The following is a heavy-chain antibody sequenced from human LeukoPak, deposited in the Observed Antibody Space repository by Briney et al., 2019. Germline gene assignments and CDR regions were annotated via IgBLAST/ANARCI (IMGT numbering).Heavy chain of an antibody. CDR3: TRDSAAAGIDFDY. D-gene: IGHD6-13*01. CDR2: ISDDGSNK. CDR1: GFTFSSYT. Sequence: GGSLRLPCAASGFTFSSYTIHWVRQAPGKGLEWVAVISDDGSNKYYADSVKGRFTLSRDNSKNTLYLQMNSLRAEDTAVYYCTRDSAAAGIDFDYWGQGTLVTVSS. V-gene: IGHV3-30-3*01. J-gene: IGHJ4*02.